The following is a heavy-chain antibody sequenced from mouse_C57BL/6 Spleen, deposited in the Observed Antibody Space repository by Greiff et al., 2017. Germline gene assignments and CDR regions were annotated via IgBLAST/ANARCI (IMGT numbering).Heavy chain of an antibody. J-gene: IGHJ4*01. V-gene: IGHV1-69*01. CDR1: GYTFTSYW. Sequence: VQLQQSGAELVMPGASVKLSCKASGYTFTSYWMHWVKQRPGQGLEWIGEIDPSDSYTNYNQKFKGKSTLTVDKSSSTAYMQLSSLTSEDSAVYNCARDGGYAMDYWGQGTSVTVSS. CDR2: IDPSDSYT. CDR3: ARDGGYAMDY.